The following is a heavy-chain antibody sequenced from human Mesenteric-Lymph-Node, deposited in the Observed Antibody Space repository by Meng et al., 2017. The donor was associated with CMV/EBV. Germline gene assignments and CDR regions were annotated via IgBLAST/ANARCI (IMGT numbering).Heavy chain of an antibody. CDR2: IYYTGST. J-gene: IGHJ4*02. Sequence: GGSISSSDYHWAWIRQSPGKGLEWIGTIYYTGSTYYNPSLKSRVTISVDTSKNHFSLKLSSVTAADTAVFYCARRRCTGGSCYYFDSWGQGTLVTVSS. D-gene: IGHD2-15*01. CDR1: GGSISSSDYH. V-gene: IGHV4-39*02. CDR3: ARRRCTGGSCYYFDS.